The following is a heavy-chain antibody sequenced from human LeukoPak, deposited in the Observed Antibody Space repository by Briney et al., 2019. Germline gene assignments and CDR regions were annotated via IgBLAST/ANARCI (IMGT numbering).Heavy chain of an antibody. J-gene: IGHJ6*03. CDR3: ARLGGSSRLYYYYYMDV. CDR1: GGSISSYY. V-gene: IGHV4-4*09. CDR2: IYTSGST. Sequence: SSETLSLTCTVSGGSISSYYGSWIRQPPGKGLEWIGYIYTSGSTNYNPSLKSRVTISVDTSKNQFSLKLSSVTAADTAVYYCARLGGSSRLYYYYYMDVWGKGTTVTVSS. D-gene: IGHD6-6*01.